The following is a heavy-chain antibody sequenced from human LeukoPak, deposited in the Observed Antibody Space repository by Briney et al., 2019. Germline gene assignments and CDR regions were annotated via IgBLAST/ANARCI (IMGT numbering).Heavy chain of an antibody. V-gene: IGHV1-8*01. Sequence: ASVKVSCRASGYTFTSYDINWVRQATGQELEWMGWINPNSGNTGYAQKFQGRVTMTRNTSISTAYMELSSLRSEDTAVYYCARSVRRGYWLDPWGQGTLVTVSS. CDR1: GYTFTSYD. CDR2: INPNSGNT. CDR3: ARSVRRGYWLDP. J-gene: IGHJ5*02.